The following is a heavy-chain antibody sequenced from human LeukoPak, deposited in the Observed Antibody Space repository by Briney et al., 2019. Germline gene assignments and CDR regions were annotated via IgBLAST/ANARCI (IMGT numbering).Heavy chain of an antibody. CDR1: GYTFTSYY. Sequence: RASVKVSCKASGYTFTSYYMHWVRQAPGQGLEWMGIINPSGGSTSYAQKFQGRVTMTRDMSTSTVYMELSSLRSEDTAVYYCASKPYDSSGYYYGDAFDIWGQGTMVTVSS. D-gene: IGHD3-22*01. V-gene: IGHV1-46*01. CDR2: INPSGGST. J-gene: IGHJ3*02. CDR3: ASKPYDSSGYYYGDAFDI.